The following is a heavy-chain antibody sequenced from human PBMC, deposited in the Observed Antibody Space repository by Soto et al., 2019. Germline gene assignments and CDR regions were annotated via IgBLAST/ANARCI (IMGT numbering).Heavy chain of an antibody. CDR1: GFTCSSYA. D-gene: IGHD1-26*01. V-gene: IGHV3-23*01. CDR2: ISDTGGNT. J-gene: IGHJ4*02. CDR3: AKAGPNSHGRNYFDH. Sequence: GGSLRLSCAASGFTCSSYATSWVRQAPGKGLEWISSISDTGGNTYYADSMKGRFTISRDNSKNTLYLQMNSLRAEDTDVYYCAKAGPNSHGRNYFDHWGQGTLVTVSS.